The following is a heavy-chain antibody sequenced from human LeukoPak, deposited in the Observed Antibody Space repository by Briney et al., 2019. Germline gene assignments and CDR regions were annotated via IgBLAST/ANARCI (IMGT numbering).Heavy chain of an antibody. D-gene: IGHD6-13*01. J-gene: IGHJ5*02. CDR3: ARGYLMGIAAAGTRGSWFDP. Sequence: GASVKVSCKASGGTFSSYAISWVRQAPGQGLEWMGGIIPILGIANYAQKFQGRVTITADKSTSTAYMELSSLRSEDTAVYYCARGYLMGIAAAGTRGSWFDPWGQGTLVTVSS. CDR2: IIPILGIA. V-gene: IGHV1-69*10. CDR1: GGTFSSYA.